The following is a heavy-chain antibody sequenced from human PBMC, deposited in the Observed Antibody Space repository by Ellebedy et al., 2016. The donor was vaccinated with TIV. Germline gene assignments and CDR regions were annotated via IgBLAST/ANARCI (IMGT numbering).Heavy chain of an antibody. D-gene: IGHD3-3*01. CDR3: ARASGYPYDAFDI. CDR2: IYYSGST. Sequence: MPGGSLRLSCTVSGGSISSYYWSWIRQPPGKGLEWIGYIYYSGSTNYNPSLKSRVTISVDTSKNQFSLKLSSVTAADTAVYYCARASGYPYDAFDIWGQGTMVTVSS. V-gene: IGHV4-59*01. CDR1: GGSISSYY. J-gene: IGHJ3*02.